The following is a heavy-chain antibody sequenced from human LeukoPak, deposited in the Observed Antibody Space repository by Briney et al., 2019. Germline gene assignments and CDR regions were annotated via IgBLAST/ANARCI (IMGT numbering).Heavy chain of an antibody. CDR2: ISAYNGNT. D-gene: IGHD6-6*01. V-gene: IGHV1-18*01. CDR1: GYTFTSYG. J-gene: IGHJ4*02. Sequence: ASVKVSCKASGYTFTSYGISWVRQAPGQGLEWMGWISAYNGNTNYAQKLQGRVTMTTDTSTSTAYMELRSLRSDDTAVYYCARDRSSSSSVPGGYWGQGTLVTVSS. CDR3: ARDRSSSSSVPGGY.